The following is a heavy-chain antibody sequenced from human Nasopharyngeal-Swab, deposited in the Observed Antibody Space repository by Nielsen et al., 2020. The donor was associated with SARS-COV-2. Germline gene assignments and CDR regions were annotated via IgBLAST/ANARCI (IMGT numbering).Heavy chain of an antibody. CDR1: GGSICSSSYY. CDR2: IYYSGST. CDR3: ARVRYDILTGYHDNWFDP. V-gene: IGHV4-39*07. J-gene: IGHJ5*02. D-gene: IGHD3-9*01. Sequence: SETLSLTCTVSGGSICSSSYYWGWIRQPPGKGLEWIGSIYYSGSTYYNPSLKSRVTISVDTSKNQFSLKLSSVTAADTAVYYCARVRYDILTGYHDNWFDPWGQGTLVTVSS.